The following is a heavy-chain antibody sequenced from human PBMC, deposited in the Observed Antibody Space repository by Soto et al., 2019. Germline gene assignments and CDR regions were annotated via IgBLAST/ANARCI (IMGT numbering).Heavy chain of an antibody. D-gene: IGHD1-26*01. Sequence: QVQLVESGGGVVQPGRSLGRSCAASGFTFSSYGMHWVRQAPGKGLEWVALIWYDGSNKYYADSVKGRFTISRDNSKNTLYLQMNSLRAEDTAVYYCARDQGAYAEYFQHWGQGTLVTVSS. V-gene: IGHV3-33*01. CDR3: ARDQGAYAEYFQH. CDR1: GFTFSSYG. CDR2: IWYDGSNK. J-gene: IGHJ1*01.